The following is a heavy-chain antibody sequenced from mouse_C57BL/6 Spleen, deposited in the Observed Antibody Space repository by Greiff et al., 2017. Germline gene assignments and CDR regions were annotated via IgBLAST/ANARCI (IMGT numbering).Heavy chain of an antibody. V-gene: IGHV2-5*01. CDR2: IWRGGST. CDR1: GFSLTSYG. D-gene: IGHD2-3*01. Sequence: VQLQQSGPGLVQPSQSLSITCTVSGFSLTSYGVHWVRQSPGKGLEWLGVIWRGGSTDYNAAFMSRLSITKDNSKSQVFFKMNSLQADDTAIYYCAKNGDGYSYYFDYWGQGTTRTVSS. J-gene: IGHJ2*01. CDR3: AKNGDGYSYYFDY.